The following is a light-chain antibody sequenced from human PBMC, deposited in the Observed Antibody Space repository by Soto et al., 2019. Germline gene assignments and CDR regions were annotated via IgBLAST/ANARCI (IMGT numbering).Light chain of an antibody. CDR3: SSYTSSTTYV. Sequence: QSALTQPASVSGSPGQSITISCTGTSSDVGAYRYVSWYQQHPGKAPKLIIYDVSDRPSGISNRFSGSKSDNTASLTISGLQAEDEAEYYCSSYTSSTTYVFGTGTQLTVL. CDR1: SSDVGAYRY. V-gene: IGLV2-14*03. CDR2: DVS. J-gene: IGLJ1*01.